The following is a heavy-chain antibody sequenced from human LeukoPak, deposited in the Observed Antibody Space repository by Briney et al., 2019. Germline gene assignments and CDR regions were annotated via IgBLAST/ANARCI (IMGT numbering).Heavy chain of an antibody. CDR1: GGTFNSSA. J-gene: IGHJ4*02. CDR2: IMPLFGTA. V-gene: IGHV1-69*05. CDR3: ARGWFDSSGYYYHTEPFDY. D-gene: IGHD3-22*01. Sequence: SVKVSCKTSGGTFNSSAISWVRQAPGQGLEWLGGIMPLFGTAGYAQKFQGRVTITTDESTSTAYMELSSLRSEDTAVYYCARGWFDSSGYYYHTEPFDYWGQGTLVTVSS.